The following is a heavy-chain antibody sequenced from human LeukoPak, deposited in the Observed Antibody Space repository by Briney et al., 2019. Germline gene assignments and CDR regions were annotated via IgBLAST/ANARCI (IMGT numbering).Heavy chain of an antibody. D-gene: IGHD5-24*01. J-gene: IGHJ4*02. Sequence: GGSLRLSCAASGFTFSSYAMSWVRQAPGKGQEWVSSFSGSGGSTYYADSVKGRFTISRDNSKNTLYLQMNSLRAEDTAVYYCAKSGYNRFDYWGQGTLVTVSS. V-gene: IGHV3-23*01. CDR1: GFTFSSYA. CDR3: AKSGYNRFDY. CDR2: FSGSGGST.